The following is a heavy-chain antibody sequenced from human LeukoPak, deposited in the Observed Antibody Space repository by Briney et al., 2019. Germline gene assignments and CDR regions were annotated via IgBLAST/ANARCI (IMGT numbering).Heavy chain of an antibody. CDR2: IIPIFGTA. CDR3: AKVGQQLVRFGAFDI. V-gene: IGHV1-69*13. Sequence: GASVKVSCKASGYTFTSYGISWVRQAPGQGLEWMGGIIPIFGTANYAQKFQGRVTITADESTSTAYMELSSLRSEDTAVYYCAKVGQQLVRFGAFDIWGQGTMVTVSS. CDR1: GYTFTSYG. D-gene: IGHD6-13*01. J-gene: IGHJ3*02.